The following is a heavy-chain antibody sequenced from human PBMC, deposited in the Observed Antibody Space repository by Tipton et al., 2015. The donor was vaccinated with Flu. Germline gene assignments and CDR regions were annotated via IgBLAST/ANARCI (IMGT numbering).Heavy chain of an antibody. Sequence: SLRLSCAGAGFNFSSFAMSWVRHVPGKGLEWVSAISGSQAPGKGMDWVSLLPGSSGKTFYAESVKGRFTISRDESRKAVYLQMKGLQAEDTAIYYCAKGRVLGFLEWSIDSWGQGALVTVSS. D-gene: IGHD3-3*01. J-gene: IGHJ4*02. CDR2: ISGSQAPGKGMDWVSLLPGSSGKT. CDR3: AKGRVLGFLEWSIDS. CDR1: GFNFSSFA. V-gene: IGHV3-23*01.